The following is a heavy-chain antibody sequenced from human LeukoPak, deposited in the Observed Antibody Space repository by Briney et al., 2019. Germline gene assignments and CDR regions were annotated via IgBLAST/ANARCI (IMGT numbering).Heavy chain of an antibody. J-gene: IGHJ4*02. CDR3: ARAVGGTLDS. CDR2: TYYGSKWSN. Sequence: SQTLSLTCAISGDSVSSKSVTWNWIRQSPSRGLEWLGRTYYGSKWSNDYAVSVRSRIIVNPDTSKNQFSLKLNSVTPEDTAIYFCARAVGGTLDSWGQGTLVTVSS. D-gene: IGHD1-26*01. CDR1: GDSVSSKSVT. V-gene: IGHV6-1*01.